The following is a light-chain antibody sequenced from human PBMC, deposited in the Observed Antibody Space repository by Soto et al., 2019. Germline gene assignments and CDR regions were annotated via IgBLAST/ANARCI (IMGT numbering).Light chain of an antibody. CDR3: PHYQKWPMT. V-gene: IGKV3-15*01. Sequence: ETVLTQSPATLSVSTGETATLSCTTSQGLNRNLAWYQQQLGQAPRVLIYGASTRAAGIPARFSGRGSGTEITLTISSLQSEDFAVYSCPHYQKWPMTVGQWTRRE. CDR2: GAS. CDR1: QGLNRN. J-gene: IGKJ5*01.